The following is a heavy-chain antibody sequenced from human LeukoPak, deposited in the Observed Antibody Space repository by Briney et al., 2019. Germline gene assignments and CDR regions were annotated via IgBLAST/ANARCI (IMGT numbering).Heavy chain of an antibody. Sequence: PGGSLRLSCAASGFTFSSYWMHWARQAPGKGLVWVSRINSDGSSTSYADSVKGRFTISRDNAKNTLYLQMNSLRAEDTAVYYCARDPDTTYYFDYWGQGTLVTVSS. CDR2: INSDGSST. D-gene: IGHD4-17*01. J-gene: IGHJ4*02. CDR1: GFTFSSYW. V-gene: IGHV3-74*01. CDR3: ARDPDTTYYFDY.